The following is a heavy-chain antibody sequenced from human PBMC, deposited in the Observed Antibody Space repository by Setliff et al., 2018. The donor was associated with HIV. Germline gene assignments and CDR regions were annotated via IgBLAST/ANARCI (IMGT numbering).Heavy chain of an antibody. CDR1: GYSFTTYW. Sequence: PGESLKISCKASGYSFTTYWIAWVRQMPGKGLEWMGIIYPSDSDTRYSPSFQGQVTISADKSISTAYLQWNSLKASDTALYYCARSPRDSSGWFGEGDYWGQGTLVTVSS. J-gene: IGHJ4*02. CDR2: IYPSDSDT. V-gene: IGHV5-51*01. CDR3: ARSPRDSSGWFGEGDY. D-gene: IGHD6-13*01.